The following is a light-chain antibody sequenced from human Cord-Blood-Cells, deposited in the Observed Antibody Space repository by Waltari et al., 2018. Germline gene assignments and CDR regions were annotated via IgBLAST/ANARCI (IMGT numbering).Light chain of an antibody. V-gene: IGKV4-1*01. CDR1: QSVLYSFNNKTY. Sequence: DIVMTQSPDSLAVSLGERATINCKSSQSVLYSFNNKTYLAWYQQKPGQPPKLLIYWASTRESWVPDRFSGSGSGTDFTLTISSLQAEDVAVYYCQQYYSTPYTFGQGTKLEIK. J-gene: IGKJ2*01. CDR2: WAS. CDR3: QQYYSTPYT.